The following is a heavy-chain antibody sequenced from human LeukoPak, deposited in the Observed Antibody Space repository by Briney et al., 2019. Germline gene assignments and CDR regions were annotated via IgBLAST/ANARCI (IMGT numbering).Heavy chain of an antibody. V-gene: IGHV3-7*03. CDR3: AKVGFSDY. CDR1: GFTFSSHW. CDR2: IKQDGSEK. Sequence: GGSLRLSCAASGFTFSSHWMSWVRQAPGKGLEWVANIKQDGSEKYYVDSVKGRFTISRDNSKNTVYLQMNSLRAEDTAVYYCAKVGFSDYWGQGTLVTVSS. J-gene: IGHJ4*02. D-gene: IGHD6-25*01.